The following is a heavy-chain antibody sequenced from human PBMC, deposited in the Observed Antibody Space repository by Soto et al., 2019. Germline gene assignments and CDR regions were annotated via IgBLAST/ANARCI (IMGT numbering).Heavy chain of an antibody. J-gene: IGHJ5*02. Sequence: ASVKVSCKASGYTFTGYYMHWVRQAPGQGLEWMGWINPNSGGTNYAQKFQGRVTMTRDTSISTAYMELSRLRSDDTAVYYCARAPSIAAAAVNWFDPWGQGTLVIVSS. D-gene: IGHD6-13*01. CDR2: INPNSGGT. CDR1: GYTFTGYY. V-gene: IGHV1-2*02. CDR3: ARAPSIAAAAVNWFDP.